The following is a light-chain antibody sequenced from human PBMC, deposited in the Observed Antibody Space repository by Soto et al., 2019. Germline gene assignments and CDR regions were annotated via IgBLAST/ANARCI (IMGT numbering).Light chain of an antibody. Sequence: QSALTQPASVSGSPGQSITISCTGTSSDVGGYNYVSWYQQHPGKAPKLMIYDVSNRPSGVSNRFSGSKSGNTASLTISGLQAEDEADYSCSSYRSSSTLGVFGGGTKLTVL. J-gene: IGLJ2*01. CDR3: SSYRSSSTLGV. V-gene: IGLV2-14*01. CDR1: SSDVGGYNY. CDR2: DVS.